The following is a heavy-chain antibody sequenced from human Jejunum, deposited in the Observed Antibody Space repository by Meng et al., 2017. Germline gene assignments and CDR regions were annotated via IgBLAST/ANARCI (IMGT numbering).Heavy chain of an antibody. CDR2: IHSDGSNT. D-gene: IGHD1-26*01. J-gene: IGHJ4*01. Sequence: GESLKISCAASGFTFSSYWMHWVRQAPGKGLVCVSRIHSDGSNTNYADSVKGRFTISRDNAKNTLYLQMNSLRAEDTAVYYCARARQGCTVGAFDYWGQGTMVTVSS. V-gene: IGHV3-74*01. CDR3: ARARQGCTVGAFDY. CDR1: GFTFSSYW.